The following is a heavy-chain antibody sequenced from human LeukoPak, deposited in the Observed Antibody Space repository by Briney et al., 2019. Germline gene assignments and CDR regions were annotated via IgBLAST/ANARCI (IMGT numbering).Heavy chain of an antibody. D-gene: IGHD5-24*01. Sequence: GASVKVSCKVSGYSLTELSMHSVRQAPGKGLEWMGGFDPEDGETIYAQKFQGRVTMTEDTSTDTAYMELSSLRSEDTAVYYCATYRDGYNTDAFDIWGPGTMVTVSS. CDR3: ATYRDGYNTDAFDI. CDR2: FDPEDGET. CDR1: GYSLTELS. V-gene: IGHV1-24*01. J-gene: IGHJ3*02.